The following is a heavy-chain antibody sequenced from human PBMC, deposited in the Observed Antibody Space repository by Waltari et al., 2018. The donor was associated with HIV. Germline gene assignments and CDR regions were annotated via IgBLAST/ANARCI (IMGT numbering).Heavy chain of an antibody. J-gene: IGHJ4*02. CDR3: TTGDIVVVTDY. CDR2: VKSETEGGTT. D-gene: IGHD2-21*02. V-gene: IGHV3-15*01. Sequence: EVQLVESGGGLVKPGGSLRLSCAASGFPFTNAWMSWVRQAPGKGMEWVGRVKSETEGGTTDYAAPVKGRFTISRDDSKNTLYLQMNSLKTEDTAVYYCTTGDIVVVTDYWGQGTLVTVSS. CDR1: GFPFTNAW.